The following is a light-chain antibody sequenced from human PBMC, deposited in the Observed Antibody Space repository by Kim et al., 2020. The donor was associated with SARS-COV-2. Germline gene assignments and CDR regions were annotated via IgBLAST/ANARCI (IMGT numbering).Light chain of an antibody. CDR1: SLRKYS. Sequence: SSELTQDPAVSVALGQTVRITCQGDSLRKYSVTWYQQKPGQAPRLVIYDKNERPSGIPDRFSASSSGNTASLTITGAQAEDEADYYCHSRDSSGNPSLFG. J-gene: IGLJ3*02. CDR2: DKN. CDR3: HSRDSSGNPSL. V-gene: IGLV3-19*01.